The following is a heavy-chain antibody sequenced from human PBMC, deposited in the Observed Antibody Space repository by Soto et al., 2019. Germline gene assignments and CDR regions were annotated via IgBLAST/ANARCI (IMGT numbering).Heavy chain of an antibody. CDR1: GGAISGYY. V-gene: IGHV4-4*07. Sequence: SETLCLTCTVSGGAISGYYWTWIRQSAGKGLEWIGRIYSSGGTKYNPSLQSRVTMSLDTSKNQFSLRLTSVTAADTAVYYCARGQRFSDSFDPWGQGTLVTVSS. D-gene: IGHD3-3*01. CDR2: IYSSGGT. CDR3: ARGQRFSDSFDP. J-gene: IGHJ5*02.